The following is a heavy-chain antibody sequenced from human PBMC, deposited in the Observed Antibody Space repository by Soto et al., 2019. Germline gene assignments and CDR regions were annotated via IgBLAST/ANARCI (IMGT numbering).Heavy chain of an antibody. CDR2: INAGNGNT. D-gene: IGHD3-3*01. CDR1: GYTFTSYA. V-gene: IGHV1-3*01. CDR3: ARDVRDFWSGYYYYYMGV. J-gene: IGHJ6*03. Sequence: ASVKVSCKASGYTFTSYAMHWVRQAPGQRLEWMGWINAGNGNTKYSQKFQGRVTITRDTSASTAYMELSSLRSEDTAVYYCARDVRDFWSGYYYYYMGVWGKGTTVTVSS.